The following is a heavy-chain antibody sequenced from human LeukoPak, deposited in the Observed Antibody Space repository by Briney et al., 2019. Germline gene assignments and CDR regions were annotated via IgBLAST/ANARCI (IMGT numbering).Heavy chain of an antibody. V-gene: IGHV3-74*01. CDR3: AREREPYGDYGNFFDY. CDR2: INEDGSIT. J-gene: IGHJ4*02. D-gene: IGHD4-17*01. CDR1: GFTFRTYW. Sequence: PGGSLRLSCAVSGFTFRTYWMHWVRQVPGEGLVWVSRINEDGSITNYADSVKGRFTISRDNSKNTLYLKMDSLRAEDTAVYYCAREREPYGDYGNFFDYWGQGTLVTVSS.